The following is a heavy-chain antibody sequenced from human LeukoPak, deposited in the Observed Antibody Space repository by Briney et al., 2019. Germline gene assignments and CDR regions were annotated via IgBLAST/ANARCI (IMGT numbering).Heavy chain of an antibody. Sequence: ASVKVSCKASGGTFSSYAISWVRQAPGQGLEWMGRIIPILGIANYAQKFQGRVTITADKSTSTAYMELRSLRSDDTAVYYCARTPKKIIGGLNYWGQGTLVTVSS. CDR1: GGTFSSYA. J-gene: IGHJ4*02. CDR2: IIPILGIA. CDR3: ARTPKKIIGGLNY. V-gene: IGHV1-69*04.